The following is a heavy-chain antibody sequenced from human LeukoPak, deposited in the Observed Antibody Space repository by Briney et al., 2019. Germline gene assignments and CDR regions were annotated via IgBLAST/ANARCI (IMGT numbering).Heavy chain of an antibody. Sequence: ASVKVSCKASGYTFTSYDINWVRQATGQGLEWMGWMNPNSGNTGYAQKFQGRVTMTRNTSISTAYMELSSLRSEDTAVYYCARGQGYCSGGSCQKTHENWFDPWGQGTLVTVSS. CDR1: GYTFTSYD. D-gene: IGHD2-15*01. CDR2: MNPNSGNT. J-gene: IGHJ5*02. CDR3: ARGQGYCSGGSCQKTHENWFDP. V-gene: IGHV1-8*01.